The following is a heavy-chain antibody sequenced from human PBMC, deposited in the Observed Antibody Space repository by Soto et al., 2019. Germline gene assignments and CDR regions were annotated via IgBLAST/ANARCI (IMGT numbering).Heavy chain of an antibody. Sequence: SETLSLTCAVHGASFSGYSWSWIRQPPGKGLEWIGDIEHSGSTNYNSSLRSRVAISLDTSKNHFSLKLNSVTAADTAVYYCARVGANPSDYWGQATLVTVSS. CDR3: ARVGANPSDY. D-gene: IGHD1-26*01. J-gene: IGHJ4*02. V-gene: IGHV4-34*01. CDR2: IEHSGST. CDR1: GASFSGYS.